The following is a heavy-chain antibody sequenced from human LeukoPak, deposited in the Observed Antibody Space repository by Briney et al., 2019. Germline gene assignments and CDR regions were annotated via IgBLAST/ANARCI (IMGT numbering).Heavy chain of an antibody. D-gene: IGHD6-6*01. CDR1: GFTFSSYA. CDR3: AKCIAARPRYFDL. J-gene: IGHJ2*01. Sequence: PEGSLRLSCAASGFTFSSYAMSWVRQAPGKGLEWVSAISGSGGSTYYADSVKGRFTISRDNSKNTLYLQMNSLRAEDTAVYYCAKCIAARPRYFDLWGRGTLVTVSS. CDR2: ISGSGGST. V-gene: IGHV3-23*01.